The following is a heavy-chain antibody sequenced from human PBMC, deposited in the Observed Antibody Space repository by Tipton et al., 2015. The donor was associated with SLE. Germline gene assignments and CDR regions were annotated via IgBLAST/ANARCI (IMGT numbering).Heavy chain of an antibody. Sequence: RSLRLSCAASGFSFSDFGMSWVRQAPGKGLEWVAVISYDGSNKYYADSVKGRFTISRDNSKNTLYLQMNSLRAEDTAVYYCARVLGSYYGMDVWGQGTTVTVSS. CDR3: ARVLGSYYGMDV. V-gene: IGHV3-30*03. CDR2: ISYDGSNK. CDR1: GFSFSDFG. J-gene: IGHJ6*02.